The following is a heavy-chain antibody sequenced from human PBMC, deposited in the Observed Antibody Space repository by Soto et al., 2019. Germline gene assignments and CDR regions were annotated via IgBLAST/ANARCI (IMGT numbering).Heavy chain of an antibody. V-gene: IGHV3-48*01. CDR3: ARYYIYSFDI. CDR2: ITSSSTTI. D-gene: IGHD3-10*01. Sequence: EVQLVESGGGLVQPGGSLRLSCAASGFTFSSYSMNWVRQAPGKGLEWISYITSSSTTISYADSVKGRFTISRDNAKNSLYLQMNIRSAEHTAFYYCARYYIYSFDIWGQGTMVTVSS. J-gene: IGHJ3*02. CDR1: GFTFSSYS.